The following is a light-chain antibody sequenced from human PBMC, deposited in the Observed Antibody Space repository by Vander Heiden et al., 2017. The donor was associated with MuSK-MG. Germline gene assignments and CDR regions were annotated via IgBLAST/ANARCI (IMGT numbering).Light chain of an antibody. CDR1: QSITSDY. Sequence: EIVLTQSPDILSSSPGDRATLSCRASQSITSDYLAGYRQKPGQAPRLLIYGASFRATGIPDRFSGSGSGRDFTLTIDRLEPEDFAMYYCQQYGSSPVTFGGGTKV. V-gene: IGKV3-20*01. CDR2: GAS. J-gene: IGKJ4*01. CDR3: QQYGSSPVT.